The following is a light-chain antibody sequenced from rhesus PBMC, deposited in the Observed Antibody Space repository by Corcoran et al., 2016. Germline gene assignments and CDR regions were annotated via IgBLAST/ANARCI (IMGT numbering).Light chain of an antibody. CDR2: EVS. CDR1: QSLWDSEDGNTY. CDR3: MQALEFPLT. Sequence: DIVMTQTPLSLPVTPGEPASISCRSSQSLWDSEDGNTYLDWYLQKPGQSPQLLIYEVSNRASGCPDRFSGSGSDTDFALKISRVKAEDVGVYYCMQALEFPLTFGGGTKVEIK. J-gene: IGKJ4*01. V-gene: IGKV2-104*02.